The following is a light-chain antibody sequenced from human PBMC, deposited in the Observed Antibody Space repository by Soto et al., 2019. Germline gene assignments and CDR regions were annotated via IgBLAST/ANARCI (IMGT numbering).Light chain of an antibody. CDR2: RAS. J-gene: IGKJ1*01. CDR1: QNIDYW. CDR3: QQYYGYSWA. Sequence: DIQVTQSPSILSASVGDRVTITCRASQNIDYWLAWFQQKPGKDPKVLIYRASNLERGVPSWFSGSASGTEFTLAISELQSDDFATYYCQQYYGYSWAFGQGTKVDIK. V-gene: IGKV1-5*03.